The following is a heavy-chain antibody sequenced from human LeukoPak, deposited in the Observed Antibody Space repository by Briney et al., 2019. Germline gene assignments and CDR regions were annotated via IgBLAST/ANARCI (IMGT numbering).Heavy chain of an antibody. D-gene: IGHD2-2*01. V-gene: IGHV1-69*01. CDR3: ARRPYCSSTSCTLLFDY. Sequence: SVKVSCKASGGTFSSYAISWVRQAPGQGLEWMGGIIPIFGTANYAQKFQGRVTITADESTSTAYMELSSLRSEDTAVYYCARRPYCSSTSCTLLFDYWGQGTLVTVSS. CDR1: GGTFSSYA. CDR2: IIPIFGTA. J-gene: IGHJ4*02.